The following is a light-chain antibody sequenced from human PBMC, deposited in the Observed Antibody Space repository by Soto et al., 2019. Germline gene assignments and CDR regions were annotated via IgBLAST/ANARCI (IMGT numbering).Light chain of an antibody. J-gene: IGKJ1*01. CDR1: QSVSSNY. Sequence: EIVLTQSPGTLSLSPGERATLSCRASQSVSSNYLAWYQQKPGQAPRLLIYGASSRATGIPDRFSGSGSGTDFTLNISRLEHEDFAVYYCQQYGSSPTFGQGTKVEIK. CDR2: GAS. V-gene: IGKV3-20*01. CDR3: QQYGSSPT.